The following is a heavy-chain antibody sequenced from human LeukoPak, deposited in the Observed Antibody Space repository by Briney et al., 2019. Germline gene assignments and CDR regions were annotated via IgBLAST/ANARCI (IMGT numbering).Heavy chain of an antibody. CDR1: GYSFTSYW. V-gene: IGHV5-51*01. CDR3: ARLWDYYDSSGHLNYFDY. J-gene: IGHJ4*02. CDR2: IYPGDSDT. Sequence: GESQKISCKGSGYSFTSYWIGWVRQMPGKGLEWMGIIYPGDSDTRYSPSFQGQVTISADKSISTAYLQWSSLKASDTAMYYCARLWDYYDSSGHLNYFDYWGQGTLVTVSS. D-gene: IGHD3-22*01.